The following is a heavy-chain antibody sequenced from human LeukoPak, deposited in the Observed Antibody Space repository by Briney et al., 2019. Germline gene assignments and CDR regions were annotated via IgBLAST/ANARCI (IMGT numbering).Heavy chain of an antibody. Sequence: PGGSLRLSCAASGFTFSSYSMNWVRQAPGKGLEWVSSISSSSSYIYYADSVKGRFTISRDNAKNSLYLQMNSLRAEDTAVYYCAISGGHVVPAAIYYYYMDVWGKGTTVTVSS. V-gene: IGHV3-21*01. J-gene: IGHJ6*03. CDR2: ISSSSSYI. CDR3: AISGGHVVPAAIYYYYMDV. D-gene: IGHD2-2*01. CDR1: GFTFSSYS.